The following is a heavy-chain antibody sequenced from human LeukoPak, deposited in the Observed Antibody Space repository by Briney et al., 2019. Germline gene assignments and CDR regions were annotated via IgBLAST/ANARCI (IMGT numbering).Heavy chain of an antibody. J-gene: IGHJ4*02. D-gene: IGHD6-13*01. V-gene: IGHV4-59*08. Sequence: SETLSLTCSVSGGSISSHHWSWIRQPPGKGLEWIGYIYYSGSTNYKPSLKSRVTISVDTSKNQFSLKLTSVTAADTAVYYCARHLDIAASGTFDYWGQGTLVTVSS. CDR1: GGSISSHH. CDR2: IYYSGST. CDR3: ARHLDIAASGTFDY.